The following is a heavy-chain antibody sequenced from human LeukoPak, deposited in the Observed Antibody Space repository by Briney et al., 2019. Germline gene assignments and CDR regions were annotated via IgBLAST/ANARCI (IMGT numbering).Heavy chain of an antibody. CDR2: TYYSGST. D-gene: IGHD3-22*01. CDR1: GGSISSYY. CDR3: ARDYYDSSGFNYYYMDV. J-gene: IGHJ6*03. V-gene: IGHV4-59*01. Sequence: SETLSLTCTVSGGSISSYYWSWIRQPPGKGLEWIGNTYYSGSTNYNPSLKSRVTISVDTSKNQFSLKLSSVTAADTAVYYCARDYYDSSGFNYYYMDVWGKGTTVTVSS.